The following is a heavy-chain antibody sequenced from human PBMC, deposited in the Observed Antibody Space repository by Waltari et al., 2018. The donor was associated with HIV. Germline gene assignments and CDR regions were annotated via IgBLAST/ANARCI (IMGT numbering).Heavy chain of an antibody. CDR3: ARGRQLPGWLQPYFFDS. CDR1: GGSFSGHF. V-gene: IGHV4-34*01. CDR2: IDDSGNT. Sequence: QVQLQQWGAGLLKASETLSLTCAVYGGSFSGHFWTWIRQPPGKGLEWIGEIDDSGNTTYTPSLKSRLTMSVDKSKNQFSLKLKSVTAADTALYYCARGRQLPGWLQPYFFDSWGQGTLVSVSS. J-gene: IGHJ4*02. D-gene: IGHD5-12*01.